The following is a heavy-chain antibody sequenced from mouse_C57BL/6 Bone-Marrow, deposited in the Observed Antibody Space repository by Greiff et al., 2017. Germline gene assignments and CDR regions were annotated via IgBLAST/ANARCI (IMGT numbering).Heavy chain of an antibody. CDR1: GYTFTDYE. CDR3: TRGVPYAMDY. V-gene: IGHV1-15*01. J-gene: IGHJ4*01. Sequence: VNVVESGAELVRPGASVTLSCKASGYTFTDYEMHWVKQTPVHGLEWIGAIDPETGGTAYNQKFKGKAILTADKSSSTAYMELRSLTSEDSAVYYCTRGVPYAMDYWGQGTSVTVSS. CDR2: IDPETGGT.